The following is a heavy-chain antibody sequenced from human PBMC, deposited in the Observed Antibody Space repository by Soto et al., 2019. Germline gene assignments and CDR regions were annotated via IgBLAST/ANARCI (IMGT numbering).Heavy chain of an antibody. Sequence: PGGSLRLSCAASGFTFSSYEMNWVRQAPGKGLEWVSYISSSGSTIYYADSVKGRFTISRDNAKNSLYLQMNSLRAEDTAVYYCAGDVIRKASNWFDPWGQGTLVTVSS. CDR2: ISSSGSTI. CDR3: AGDVIRKASNWFDP. CDR1: GFTFSSYE. J-gene: IGHJ5*02. V-gene: IGHV3-48*03. D-gene: IGHD3-10*01.